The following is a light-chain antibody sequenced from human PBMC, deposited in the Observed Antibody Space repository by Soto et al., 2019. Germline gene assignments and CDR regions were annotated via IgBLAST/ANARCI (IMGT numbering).Light chain of an antibody. CDR2: DTN. Sequence: QSVLTQPPSASGTPGQTVTISCSGSSSNIGLNDVHWYRQLSGTAPQILIYDTNQQATGVPDRFSGSRSGTSASLAIHGLQYEDEADYHCAAWDDSLNGPVFGGGTTLTVL. CDR3: AAWDDSLNGPV. V-gene: IGLV1-44*01. CDR1: SSNIGLND. J-gene: IGLJ2*01.